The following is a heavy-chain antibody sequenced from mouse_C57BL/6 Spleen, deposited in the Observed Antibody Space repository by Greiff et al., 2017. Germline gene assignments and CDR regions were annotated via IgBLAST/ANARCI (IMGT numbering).Heavy chain of an antibody. J-gene: IGHJ1*03. V-gene: IGHV1-18*01. CDR3: ARNPYYYGSSDGEWCFDV. D-gene: IGHD1-1*01. CDR2: INPNNGGT. Sequence: EVQLQQSGPELVKPGASVKIPCKASGYTFTDYNMDWVKQSHGKSLEWIGDINPNNGGTNYNQKFKGKATLTVDKSSSTAYMELRSLTSEDTAVYYCARNPYYYGSSDGEWCFDVWGKGTPVTVSS. CDR1: GYTFTDYN.